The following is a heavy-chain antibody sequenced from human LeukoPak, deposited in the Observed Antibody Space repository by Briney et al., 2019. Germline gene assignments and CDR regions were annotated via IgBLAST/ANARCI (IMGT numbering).Heavy chain of an antibody. Sequence: SETLSLTCTVSGGSISSYYWSWIRQPPGEGLEWIGYIYYSGSTNYNPSLKSRVTISVDTSKNQFSLKLSSVTAADTAVYYCARWGAYCSGGSCTGWFDPWGQGTLVTVSS. CDR2: IYYSGST. J-gene: IGHJ5*02. CDR1: GGSISSYY. V-gene: IGHV4-59*01. CDR3: ARWGAYCSGGSCTGWFDP. D-gene: IGHD2-15*01.